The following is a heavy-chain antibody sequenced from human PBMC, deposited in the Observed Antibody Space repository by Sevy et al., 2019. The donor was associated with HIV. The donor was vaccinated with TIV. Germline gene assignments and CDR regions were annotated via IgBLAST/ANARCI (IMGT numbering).Heavy chain of an antibody. CDR3: AGGALFSPGHYSDY. CDR1: TYSFTAYY. J-gene: IGHJ4*02. D-gene: IGHD3-9*01. CDR2: INPNAGGRGGT. V-gene: IGHV1-2*02. Sequence: ASVKVSCETSTYSFTAYYIHWVRQAPGQGLEWMGWINPNAGGRGGTNYAQKFQGRVTMTSDASINTAYMELTRLGSDDTAVYYCAGGALFSPGHYSDYWGQGTLVTVSS.